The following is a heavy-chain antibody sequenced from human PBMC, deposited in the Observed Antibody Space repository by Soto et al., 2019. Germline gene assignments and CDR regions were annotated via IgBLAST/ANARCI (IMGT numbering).Heavy chain of an antibody. Sequence: SETLSLTCSFSVDSSSTSTYPWSWIRQPPGKALEWVGFIYLSGETSYNPSLKSRVSISLDTSNNQCSLKLGSVTAADTAVYYCAGMPYTSGLRFDPWGRVTLVTVSS. D-gene: IGHD6-19*01. V-gene: IGHV4-30-2*01. CDR3: AGMPYTSGLRFDP. J-gene: IGHJ5*02. CDR2: IYLSGET. CDR1: VDSSSTSTYP.